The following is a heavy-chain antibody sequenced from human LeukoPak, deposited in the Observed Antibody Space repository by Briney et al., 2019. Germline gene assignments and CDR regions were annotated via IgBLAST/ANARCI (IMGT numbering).Heavy chain of an antibody. D-gene: IGHD2-2*01. V-gene: IGHV1-18*01. CDR2: ISAYNGNT. Sequence: ASVKVSCKASGYTFTSYGISWVRQAPGQGLEWMGWISAYNGNTNYAQKLQGRVTITTDTSTSTAYMGRRSLRSADTAVYYCARDYPLSPYCSSTSCGYFDLWGRGTLVTVSS. CDR3: ARDYPLSPYCSSTSCGYFDL. J-gene: IGHJ2*01. CDR1: GYTFTSYG.